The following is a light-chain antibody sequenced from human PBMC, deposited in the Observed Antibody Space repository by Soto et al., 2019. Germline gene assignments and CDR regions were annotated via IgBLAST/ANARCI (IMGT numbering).Light chain of an antibody. CDR3: QKYNSAPQP. Sequence: DIQMTQSPSSLSASVGDRVTITCRASQGISTYLAWYQQKPGKVPKLLIYAASTLQSGVPSRFSGSGSGTDFTLTISSLQPEDVATYYCQKYNSAPQPFGPGTKVDIK. V-gene: IGKV1-27*01. CDR1: QGISTY. CDR2: AAS. J-gene: IGKJ3*01.